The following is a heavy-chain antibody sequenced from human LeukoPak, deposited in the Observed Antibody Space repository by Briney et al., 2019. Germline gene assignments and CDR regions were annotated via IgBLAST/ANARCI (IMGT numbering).Heavy chain of an antibody. V-gene: IGHV3-30*02. CDR3: AKDREQLAPGYFDY. Sequence: PGGSLRLSCAASGFTFSSYGMHWVRQAPGKGLEWVAFIRYDGSNKYYADSVKGRFTISRDNSKNTLYLQMNSLRAEDTAVYYCAKDREQLAPGYFDYWGQGTLVTVSS. CDR1: GFTFSSYG. J-gene: IGHJ4*02. CDR2: IRYDGSNK. D-gene: IGHD6-13*01.